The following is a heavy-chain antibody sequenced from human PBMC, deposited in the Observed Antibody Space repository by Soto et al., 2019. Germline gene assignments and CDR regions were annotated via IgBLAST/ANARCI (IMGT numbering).Heavy chain of an antibody. CDR3: AREDAAGVYYYYYGMDV. Sequence: QVQLVESGGGVVQPGRSLRLSCAASGFTFSSYAMHWVRQAPGKGLAWVAVISYDGSNKYYADSVKGRFTISRDNSKNTLYLQMNSLRAEDTAVYYCAREDAAGVYYYYYGMDVWGQGTTVTVSS. J-gene: IGHJ6*02. V-gene: IGHV3-30-3*01. CDR1: GFTFSSYA. CDR2: ISYDGSNK. D-gene: IGHD6-13*01.